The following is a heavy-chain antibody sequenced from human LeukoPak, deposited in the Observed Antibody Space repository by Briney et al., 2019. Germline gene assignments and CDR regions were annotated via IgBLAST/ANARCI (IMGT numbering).Heavy chain of an antibody. CDR1: GGSISSYY. V-gene: IGHV4-59*01. CDR2: IYYSGST. CDR3: ARGGVGSWFDP. J-gene: IGHJ5*02. Sequence: SETLSLTCTVSGGSISSYYWSWIRQPPGKGLEWIGYIYYSGSTNYNPSLKSRVTISVDTSKNQFSLKLSSVTGADTAVYYCARGGVGSWFDPWGQGTLATVSS. D-gene: IGHD1-26*01.